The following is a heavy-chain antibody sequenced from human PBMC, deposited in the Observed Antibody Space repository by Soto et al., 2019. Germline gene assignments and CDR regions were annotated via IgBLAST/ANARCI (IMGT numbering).Heavy chain of an antibody. J-gene: IGHJ3*02. CDR3: ARVLGNDAFDI. CDR1: RGSINSSKR. D-gene: IGHD3-3*02. V-gene: IGHV4-4*02. CDR2: IYHSGST. Sequence: SETPSPTSPVSRGSINSSKRGRWGRQPPGKGLEWIGEIYHSGSTNYNPSLKSRVTISVDKSKNQFSLKLSSVTAADTAVYYCARVLGNDAFDIWGQGTMVTVSS.